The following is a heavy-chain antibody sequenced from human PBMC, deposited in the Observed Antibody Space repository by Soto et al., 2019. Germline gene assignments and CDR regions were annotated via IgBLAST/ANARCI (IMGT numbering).Heavy chain of an antibody. Sequence: PSETLSLTCAVYGGSFSGYYWSWIRQPPGKGLEWIGEINHSGSTNYNPSLKSRVTISVDTSKNQFSLKLSSVTAADTAVYYCARAPLGYCSGGSCPGAFDIWGHGTMVTVSS. CDR3: ARAPLGYCSGGSCPGAFDI. J-gene: IGHJ3*02. V-gene: IGHV4-34*01. D-gene: IGHD2-15*01. CDR2: INHSGST. CDR1: GGSFSGYY.